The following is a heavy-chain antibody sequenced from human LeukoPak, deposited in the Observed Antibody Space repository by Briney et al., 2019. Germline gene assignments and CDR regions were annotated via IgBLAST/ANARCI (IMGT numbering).Heavy chain of an antibody. CDR2: ISYDGSNK. Sequence: PGRSLRLSCAASGFTFSSYGMHWVRQAPGKGLEWVAAISYDGSNKYYADSVEGRFTISRDNAKNSLFLQMNTLTVEDTAVYYCARGALHVFDYWGQGTPVTVSS. V-gene: IGHV3-30*03. CDR3: ARGALHVFDY. D-gene: IGHD3-10*02. CDR1: GFTFSSYG. J-gene: IGHJ4*02.